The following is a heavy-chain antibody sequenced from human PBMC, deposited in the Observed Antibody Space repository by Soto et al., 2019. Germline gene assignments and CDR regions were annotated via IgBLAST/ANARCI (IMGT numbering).Heavy chain of an antibody. CDR1: GGSFSGYY. Sequence: PSETLSLTCAVYGGSFSGYYWSWIRQPPGKWLEWIGVINHSGSTNYNPSLKSRFTISVDTSKNQFSLKLSSVTAADTAVYYCARRLVFGVANWFDPWGQGTLVT. V-gene: IGHV4-34*01. D-gene: IGHD3-3*01. CDR2: INHSGST. J-gene: IGHJ5*02. CDR3: ARRLVFGVANWFDP.